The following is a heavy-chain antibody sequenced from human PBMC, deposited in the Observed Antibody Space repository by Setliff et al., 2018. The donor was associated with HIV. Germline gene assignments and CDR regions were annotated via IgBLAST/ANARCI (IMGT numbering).Heavy chain of an antibody. CDR2: VYYSGST. V-gene: IGHV4-39*01. D-gene: IGHD3-10*01. Sequence: SETLSLTCTVSGDSISSSGPGYYWGWVRQPPGGGLEWIGSVYYSGSTYYNPSLKSRVTISVDTSENQLSLRLTSMTAAETAVYYCARVGYHGSGRYSFDYWGQGTLVTVSS. CDR3: ARVGYHGSGRYSFDY. J-gene: IGHJ4*02. CDR1: GDSISSSGPGYY.